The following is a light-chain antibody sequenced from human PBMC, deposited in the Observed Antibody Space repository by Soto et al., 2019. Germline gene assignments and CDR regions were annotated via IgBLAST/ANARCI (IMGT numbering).Light chain of an antibody. Sequence: QSVLTQPASVSGSPGQSVTISCTGTSGDIGAYDYVSWYQQHPDTAPRLIIFEVTNRPSGVSYRFSGAKSGNTASLTISGLQVEDDAHYYCSSYIGTGKLVFGGGTKVTVL. CDR3: SSYIGTGKLV. J-gene: IGLJ2*01. CDR2: EVT. CDR1: SGDIGAYDY. V-gene: IGLV2-14*03.